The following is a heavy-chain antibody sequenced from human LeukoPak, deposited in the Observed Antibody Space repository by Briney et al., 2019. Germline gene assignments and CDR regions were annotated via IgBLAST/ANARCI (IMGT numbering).Heavy chain of an antibody. CDR1: GFTFSSYA. CDR2: MSGNGGST. CDR3: ARSLIRSTGWYDY. J-gene: IGHJ4*02. D-gene: IGHD6-19*01. Sequence: PEGSLRLSCAAAGFTFSSYALNWVRQAPGTGLEWVSVMSGNGGSTYYADSVKGRFAISRDNSKNTLYLQMNSLRAEDAAVYYCARSLIRSTGWYDYWGQGTLVTVSS. V-gene: IGHV3-23*01.